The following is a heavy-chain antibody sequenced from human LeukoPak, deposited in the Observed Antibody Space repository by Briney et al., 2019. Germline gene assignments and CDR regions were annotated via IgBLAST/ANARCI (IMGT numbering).Heavy chain of an antibody. J-gene: IGHJ4*02. D-gene: IGHD6-19*01. CDR2: IYHSGST. CDR3: AGPRYSSGWYYFYY. Sequence: SETLSLTCTVSGYSISSGYYWGWIRQPPGKGLEWIGSIYHSGSTYYNPSLKSRVTMSVDTSKNQFSLKLSSVTAADTAVYYCAGPRYSSGWYYFYYWGQGTLVTVSS. V-gene: IGHV4-38-2*02. CDR1: GYSISSGYY.